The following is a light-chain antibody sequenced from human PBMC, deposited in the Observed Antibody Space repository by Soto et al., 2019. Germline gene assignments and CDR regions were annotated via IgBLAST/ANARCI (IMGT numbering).Light chain of an antibody. CDR3: QQSYSTPVT. V-gene: IGKV1-39*01. J-gene: IGKJ1*01. CDR2: AAS. CDR1: QSVRTY. Sequence: DLQMMQSPSSLSASVGDRVTITCRASQSVRTYLNWYQQKPGKAPKLLIYAASSLQSGVPSRFSGSGSGTDFTLTISSLQPEDFATYYCQQSYSTPVTFGQGTKVDI.